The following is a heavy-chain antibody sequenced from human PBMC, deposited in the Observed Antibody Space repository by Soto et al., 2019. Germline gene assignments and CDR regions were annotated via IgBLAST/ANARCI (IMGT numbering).Heavy chain of an antibody. D-gene: IGHD4-17*01. V-gene: IGHV4-59*01. J-gene: IGHJ4*02. CDR1: GGSISSYY. CDR3: ARQMTTLATFDY. Sequence: SETLSLTCAVSGGSISSYYWSWIRQPPGKGLEWIGYIYYSGSTNYNPSLKSRVTISVDTSKNQFSLKVSSVTAADTAVYYCARQMTTLATFDYWGQGTLVTVSS. CDR2: IYYSGST.